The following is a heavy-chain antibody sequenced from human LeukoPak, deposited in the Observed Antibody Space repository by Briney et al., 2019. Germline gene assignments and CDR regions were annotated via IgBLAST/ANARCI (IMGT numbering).Heavy chain of an antibody. CDR1: GYTFTDFD. CDR2: MNTNSGST. Sequence: ASVKVSCKTSGYTFTDFDINWVRQATGQGLEWMGWMNTNSGSTGYAQKFQGRITMTRSSSISTAYMELSSLTSEDTAVYYCARGWYPSGREVTHSQYYYMDVWGKGSKITV. J-gene: IGHJ6*03. V-gene: IGHV1-8*02. D-gene: IGHD6-13*01. CDR3: ARGWYPSGREVTHSQYYYMDV.